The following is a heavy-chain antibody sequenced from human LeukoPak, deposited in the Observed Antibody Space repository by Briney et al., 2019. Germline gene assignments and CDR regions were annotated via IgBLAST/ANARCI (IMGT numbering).Heavy chain of an antibody. CDR1: GFTFSSYA. Sequence: GGSLRLSCAASGFTFSSYAMHWVRQAPGKGLEWVAGISNDGSNKYYADSVKGRFTISRDNSKNTLYVQMNSLRAEDTAVYYCARESYGDYYIDYWGQGTLVTVSS. V-gene: IGHV3-30-3*01. CDR2: ISNDGSNK. J-gene: IGHJ4*02. CDR3: ARESYGDYYIDY. D-gene: IGHD4-17*01.